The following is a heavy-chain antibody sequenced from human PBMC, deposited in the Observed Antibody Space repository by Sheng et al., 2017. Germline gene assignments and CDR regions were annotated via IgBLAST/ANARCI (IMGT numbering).Heavy chain of an antibody. V-gene: IGHV3-21*01. CDR1: FTFSSYS. D-gene: IGHD3-16*01. CDR3: ARDSSDYDYVWGSYPGFDY. J-gene: IGHJ4*02. CDR2: ISSSSSYI. Sequence: EVQLVESGGGLVKPGFTFSSYSMNWVRQAPGKGLEWVSSISSSSSYIYYADSVKGRFTISRDNAKNSLYLQMNSLRAEDTAVYYCARDSSDYDYVWGSYPGFDYWGQGTLVTVSS.